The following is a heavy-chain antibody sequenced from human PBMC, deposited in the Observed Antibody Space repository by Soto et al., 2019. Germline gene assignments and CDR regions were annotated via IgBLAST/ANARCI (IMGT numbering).Heavy chain of an antibody. Sequence: GGSLRRSCAASGFTFSDALMSWVGQAPGKGLEWVGRIKSKTDGFTTDYAAPVKGRFTISRDDSKNTLYLQMNSLKTEDTAVYYCTTTMVRGVEYWGQGTLVTVSS. CDR3: TTTMVRGVEY. V-gene: IGHV3-15*01. J-gene: IGHJ4*02. CDR2: IKSKTDGFTT. CDR1: GFTFSDAL. D-gene: IGHD3-10*01.